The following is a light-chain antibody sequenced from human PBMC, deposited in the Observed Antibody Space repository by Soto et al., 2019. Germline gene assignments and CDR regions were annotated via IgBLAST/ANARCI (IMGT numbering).Light chain of an antibody. Sequence: QSVLTQPPSASGSPGQSATISCTGTNSDVGGYDLVSWYQQHPGKAPKLMIYEVTKRPSGVPDHFSGSKSGNTASLTVSGLQAADEADYYCSSYAGNNIVIFGGGTQLTVL. CDR1: NSDVGGYDL. V-gene: IGLV2-8*01. CDR2: EVT. CDR3: SSYAGNNIVI. J-gene: IGLJ2*01.